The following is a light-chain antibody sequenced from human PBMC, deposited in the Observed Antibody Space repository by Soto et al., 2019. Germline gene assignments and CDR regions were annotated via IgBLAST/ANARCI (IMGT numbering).Light chain of an antibody. V-gene: IGKV3-20*01. CDR3: QQYGCSPMYT. CDR2: GAS. Sequence: ELVLTQSPGTLSLSPGERATLSCRASQVFSSSYLAWYQQKPGQAPRLLIYGASGRATGITDRFSGSGSGTGFTLTISRLEPEDFAVYYCQQYGCSPMYTFGQGTMLEIK. J-gene: IGKJ2*01. CDR1: QVFSSSY.